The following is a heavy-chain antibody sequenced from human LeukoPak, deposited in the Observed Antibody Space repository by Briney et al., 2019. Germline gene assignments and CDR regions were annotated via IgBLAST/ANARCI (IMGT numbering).Heavy chain of an antibody. Sequence: SETLSLTCTVSGGSVSNYYWNWIRQPAGKGLEWIGRIHTSGSTNYDPSLKSRVTMSVDTSKSQFSLKLSSVTAADTAVYYCARMVGATRCDIWGQGTMVTVSS. D-gene: IGHD1-26*01. CDR2: IHTSGST. CDR1: GGSVSNYY. V-gene: IGHV4-4*07. CDR3: ARMVGATRCDI. J-gene: IGHJ3*02.